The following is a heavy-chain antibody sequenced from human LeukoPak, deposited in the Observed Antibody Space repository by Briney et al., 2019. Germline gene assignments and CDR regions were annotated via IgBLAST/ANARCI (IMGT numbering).Heavy chain of an antibody. CDR3: ARVLRDGYNSVLDY. CDR2: MNPNSGNT. J-gene: IGHJ4*02. CDR1: GYTFTSYD. D-gene: IGHD5-24*01. V-gene: IGHV1-8*01. Sequence: ASVKVSCKASGYTFTSYDINWVRQATGQGLEWMGWMNPNSGNTGYAQKFQGRVTMTRNTSISTAYMELSSLRSEDTAVYYCARVLRDGYNSVLDYWGQGTLVTVSS.